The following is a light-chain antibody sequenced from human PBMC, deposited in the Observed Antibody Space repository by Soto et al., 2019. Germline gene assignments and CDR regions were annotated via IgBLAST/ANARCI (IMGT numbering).Light chain of an antibody. Sequence: EIVLTQSPATLSLSPGERATLSCRASQSVSSYLAWYQQKPGQVPRLLMYEASTRATGIPARFSGGGSGTDFTLTISSLEPEDFAVYYCQQRSDWPWTFGQGTKVDIK. V-gene: IGKV3-11*01. CDR1: QSVSSY. J-gene: IGKJ1*01. CDR3: QQRSDWPWT. CDR2: EAS.